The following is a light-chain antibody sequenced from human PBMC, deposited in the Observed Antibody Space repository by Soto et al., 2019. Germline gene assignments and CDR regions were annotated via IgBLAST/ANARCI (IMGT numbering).Light chain of an antibody. Sequence: QSALTQPPAASGTPGQRFTISCSGSSSNIGSNTVNWCQQLAGAAPELLIESKNGRPSGVPERFSGSRSGTSASLAISGLXSEDEADYYCAPWDDSLNGYVFGTGTKVTVL. J-gene: IGLJ1*01. CDR3: APWDDSLNGYV. CDR1: SSNIGSNT. V-gene: IGLV1-44*01. CDR2: SKN.